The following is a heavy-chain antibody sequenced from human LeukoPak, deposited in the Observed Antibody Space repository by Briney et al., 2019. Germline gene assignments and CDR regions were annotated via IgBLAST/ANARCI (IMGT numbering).Heavy chain of an antibody. CDR3: ATVSYYYGSGSYFC. V-gene: IGHV1-24*01. D-gene: IGHD3-10*01. J-gene: IGHJ4*02. Sequence: ASVKVSCKASGYTFTGYYMHWVRQAPGQGLEWMGGFDPEDGETIYAQKFQGRVTMTEDTSTDTAYMELSSLRSEDTAVYYCATVSYYYGSGSYFCWGQGTLVTVSS. CDR1: GYTFTGYY. CDR2: FDPEDGET.